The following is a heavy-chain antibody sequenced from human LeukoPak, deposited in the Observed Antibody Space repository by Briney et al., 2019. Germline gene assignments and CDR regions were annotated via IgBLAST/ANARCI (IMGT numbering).Heavy chain of an antibody. CDR2: IYYSGST. D-gene: IGHD3-10*01. V-gene: IGHV4-30-4*07. J-gene: IGHJ4*02. CDR3: AREATMVRAFDY. CDR1: GGSITSSSHY. Sequence: PSETLSLTCTVSGGSITSSSHYWGWIRQPPGKGLEWIGYIYYSGSTYYNPSLKSRVTISVDTSKNQFSLKLSSVTAADTAVYYCAREATMVRAFDYWGQGTLVTVSS.